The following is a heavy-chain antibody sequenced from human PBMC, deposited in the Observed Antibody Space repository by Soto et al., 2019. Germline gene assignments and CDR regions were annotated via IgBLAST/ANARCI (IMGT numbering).Heavy chain of an antibody. CDR3: ARCIAAAGPIDY. J-gene: IGHJ4*02. CDR2: IYHSGST. CDR1: GGSISSSNW. D-gene: IGHD6-13*01. Sequence: PSETLSLTSAVSGGSISSSNWWSWVRQPPGKGLEWIGEIYHSGSTNYNPSLKSRVTISVDKSKNQFSLKLNSLTAADTAVYYCARCIAAAGPIDYWGQGTLVTVSS. V-gene: IGHV4-4*02.